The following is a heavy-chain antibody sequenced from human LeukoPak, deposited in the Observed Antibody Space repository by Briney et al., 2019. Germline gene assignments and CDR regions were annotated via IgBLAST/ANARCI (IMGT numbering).Heavy chain of an antibody. D-gene: IGHD6-19*01. CDR1: GFTFSDYY. CDR2: ISSSGSTI. Sequence: PGGSLRLSCAASGFTFSDYYMSWIRQAPGKGLEWVSYISSSGSTIYYADSVKGRFTISRDNSKNMLYLQMSSLRAEDTALYYCANSRGGWYHGYWGQGTLVTVSS. J-gene: IGHJ4*02. V-gene: IGHV3-11*01. CDR3: ANSRGGWYHGY.